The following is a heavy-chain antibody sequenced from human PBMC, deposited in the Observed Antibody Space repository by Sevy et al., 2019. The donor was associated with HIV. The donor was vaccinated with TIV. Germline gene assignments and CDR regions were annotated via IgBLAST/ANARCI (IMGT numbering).Heavy chain of an antibody. CDR3: AGDPHVGYFDY. Sequence: GGSLRLSCAASGFTFSSYSMNWVRQAPGKGLEWVSYISSSSSTIYYADSVKGRFTISRDNAKNSLYLQMNSLRAEDTAVYYCAGDPHVGYFDYWGQGTLVTVSS. D-gene: IGHD1-26*01. CDR1: GFTFSSYS. V-gene: IGHV3-48*01. J-gene: IGHJ4*02. CDR2: ISSSSSTI.